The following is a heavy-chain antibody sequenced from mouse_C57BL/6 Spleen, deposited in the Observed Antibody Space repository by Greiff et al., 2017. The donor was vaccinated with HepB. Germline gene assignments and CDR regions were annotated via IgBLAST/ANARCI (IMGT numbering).Heavy chain of an antibody. Sequence: QVQLQQSGAELVMPGASVKLSCKASGYTFTSYWMHWVKQRPGQGLEWIGEIDPSDSYTNYNQKFKGKSTLTVDKSSSTAYMQLSSLTSEDSAVYYCARNHYGSSYVWFAYWGQGTLVTVSA. CDR3: ARNHYGSSYVWFAY. CDR2: IDPSDSYT. D-gene: IGHD1-1*01. V-gene: IGHV1-69*01. CDR1: GYTFTSYW. J-gene: IGHJ3*01.